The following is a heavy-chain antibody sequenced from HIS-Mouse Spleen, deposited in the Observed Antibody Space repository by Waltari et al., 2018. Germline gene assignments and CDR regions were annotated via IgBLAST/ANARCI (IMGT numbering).Heavy chain of an antibody. V-gene: IGHV4-39*07. D-gene: IGHD6-13*01. J-gene: IGHJ2*01. CDR2: FYYSGRP. CDR3: AREIPYSSSWYDWYFDL. CDR1: GGSISSSSYY. Sequence: QLQLQESGPGLVKPSETLSLTCTVSGGSISSSSYYWGGLRKPPGKGLEGIGSFYYSGRPYYNPSLKSRVTISVDTSKNQFSLKLSSVTAADTAVYYCAREIPYSSSWYDWYFDLWGRGTLVTVSS.